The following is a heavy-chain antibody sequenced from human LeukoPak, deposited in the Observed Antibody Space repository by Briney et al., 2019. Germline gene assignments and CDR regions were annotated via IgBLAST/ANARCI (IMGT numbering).Heavy chain of an antibody. J-gene: IGHJ4*02. V-gene: IGHV4-4*07. CDR3: ARGGVQWLAFDY. CDR2: IYTSGST. Sequence: SETLSLTCTVSGGSISSYYWSWIRQPAGKGLEWIGRIYTSGSTNYNPSLKSRVTMSADTSKNQFSLKLSSVTAADTAVYYCARGGVQWLAFDYWGQGTLVTVSS. D-gene: IGHD6-19*01. CDR1: GGSISSYY.